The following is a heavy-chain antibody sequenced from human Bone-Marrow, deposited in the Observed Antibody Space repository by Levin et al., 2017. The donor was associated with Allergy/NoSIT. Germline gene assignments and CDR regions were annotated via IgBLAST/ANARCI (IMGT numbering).Heavy chain of an antibody. CDR3: EKGQDDQYYNGLDV. Sequence: GGSLRLSCAASGFTFVGYAMSWVRQAPGKGLEWVSGISGSGGSTYYADSAKGRFTISRDNSKNTLYLQMNSLRTEETAVYYCEKGQDDQYYNGLDVWGQGTTVTVSS. CDR2: ISGSGGST. J-gene: IGHJ6*02. D-gene: IGHD1-1*01. CDR1: GFTFVGYA. V-gene: IGHV3-23*01.